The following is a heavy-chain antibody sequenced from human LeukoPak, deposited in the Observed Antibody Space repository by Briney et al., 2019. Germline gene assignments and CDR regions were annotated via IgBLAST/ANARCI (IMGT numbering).Heavy chain of an antibody. CDR3: ARDLYDYGDYVPAPSDH. D-gene: IGHD4-17*01. J-gene: IGHJ4*02. CDR1: GYTFTSYA. Sequence: ASVKVSCKASGYTFTSYAMNWVRQAPGQGLEWMGWINTNTGNPTFAPGFTGRFVFSVDTSVNTAYLQISSLKAEDIAVYYCARDLYDYGDYVPAPSDHWGQGTLVTVSS. CDR2: INTNTGNP. V-gene: IGHV7-4-1*02.